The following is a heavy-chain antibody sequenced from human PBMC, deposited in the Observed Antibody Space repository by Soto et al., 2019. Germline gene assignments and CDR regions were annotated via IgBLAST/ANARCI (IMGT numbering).Heavy chain of an antibody. CDR2: IWYDGSNK. CDR3: ARDLRALIAAPYYFDY. Sequence: GGSLRLSCAASGFTFSSYGMHWVRQAPGKGLEWVAVIWYDGSNKYYADSVKGRFTISRDNSKNTLYLQMNSLRAEDTAVYYCARDLRALIAAPYYFDYWGQGTLVTVSS. V-gene: IGHV3-33*01. J-gene: IGHJ4*02. D-gene: IGHD6-13*01. CDR1: GFTFSSYG.